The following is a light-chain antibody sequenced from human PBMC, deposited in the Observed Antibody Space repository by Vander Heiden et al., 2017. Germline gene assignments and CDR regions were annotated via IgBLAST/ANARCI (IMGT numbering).Light chain of an antibody. V-gene: IGLV3-9*01. CDR1: QIGTKN. Sequence: SYELTHPLSVSVALGQTATISCEGNQIGTKNVHWYQQRPGQAPVLVMSRDNNRPSGITDRVSGSNSGNTATLTISRAQGDDEAYYYCQVWDTTTVVFGGGTTLTVL. CDR2: RDN. CDR3: QVWDTTTVV. J-gene: IGLJ2*01.